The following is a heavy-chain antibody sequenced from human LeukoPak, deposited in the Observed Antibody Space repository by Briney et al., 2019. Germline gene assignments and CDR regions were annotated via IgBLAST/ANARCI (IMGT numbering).Heavy chain of an antibody. Sequence: SETLSLTCAVYGGSFSGYSWSWIRQPPGKGLEWIGEINHSGSTNYNPSLKSRVTISVDTSKNQFSLKLSSVTAADTAVYHCARGADKGWFDPWGQGTLVTVSS. V-gene: IGHV4-34*01. CDR1: GGSFSGYS. CDR2: INHSGST. J-gene: IGHJ5*02. D-gene: IGHD3-9*01. CDR3: ARGADKGWFDP.